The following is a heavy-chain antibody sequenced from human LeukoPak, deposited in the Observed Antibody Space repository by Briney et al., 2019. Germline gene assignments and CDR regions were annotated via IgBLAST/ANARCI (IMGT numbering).Heavy chain of an antibody. V-gene: IGHV1-24*01. D-gene: IGHD3-22*01. CDR1: GYTLTELS. J-gene: IGHJ4*02. CDR2: FDPEDGET. CDR3: ATGDYYDSSGYPRQNFDY. Sequence: ASVKVSCKVSGYTLTELSMHWVRQPPGKGLEWMGGFDPEDGETIYAQKFQGRVTMTEDTSTDTAYMELSSLRSEDTAVYYCATGDYYDSSGYPRQNFDYWGQGTLVTVSS.